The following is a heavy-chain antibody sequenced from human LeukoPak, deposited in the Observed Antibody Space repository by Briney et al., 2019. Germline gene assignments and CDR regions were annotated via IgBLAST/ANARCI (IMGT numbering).Heavy chain of an antibody. D-gene: IGHD3-22*01. CDR3: ARDGHYYDSSGYYYVFDY. V-gene: IGHV4-59*01. CDR1: GGSISSYY. J-gene: IGHJ4*02. CDR2: IYYSGST. Sequence: SETLSLTCTVSGGSISSYYWIWIRQPPGKGLEWIGYIYYSGSTNYNPSLKSRVTISVDTSKNQFSLKLSSVTAADTAVYYCARDGHYYDSSGYYYVFDYWGQGTLVTVSS.